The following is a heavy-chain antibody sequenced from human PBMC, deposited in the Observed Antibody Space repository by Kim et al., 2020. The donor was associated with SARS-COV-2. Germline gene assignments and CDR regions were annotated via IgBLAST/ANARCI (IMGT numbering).Heavy chain of an antibody. J-gene: IGHJ4*02. CDR1: GVSIGTSNW. CDR3: ARGEYQLLFDY. CDR2: IYHSRNT. Sequence: SETLSLTCAVSGVSIGTSNWWTCVRQPPGKGLWWIGEIYHSRNTNYNPSLKSRVTISIDKAKNQFSLKLSCVTAADTAVYYCARGEYQLLFDYWGQGTLVTVSS. V-gene: IGHV4-4*02. D-gene: IGHD2-2*01.